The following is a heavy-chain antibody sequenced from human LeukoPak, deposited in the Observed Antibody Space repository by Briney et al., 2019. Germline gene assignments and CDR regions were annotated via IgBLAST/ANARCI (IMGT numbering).Heavy chain of an antibody. CDR3: ARRIDYGDYYYFDY. CDR2: IYPGDSDT. CDR1: GYSFTSYW. Sequence: TSGESLKISCKGSGYSFTSYWIGWVRQMPGKGLEWMGIIYPGDSDTRYSPSFQGQVTISADKSISTAYLQWSSLKASDTAMCYCARRIDYGDYYYFDYWGQGTLVTVSS. J-gene: IGHJ4*02. D-gene: IGHD4-17*01. V-gene: IGHV5-51*01.